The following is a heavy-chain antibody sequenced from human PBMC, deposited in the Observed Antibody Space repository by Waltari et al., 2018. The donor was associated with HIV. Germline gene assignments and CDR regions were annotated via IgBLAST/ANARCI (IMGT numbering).Heavy chain of an antibody. Sequence: QVQLVQSGAEVKKPGDSVKVSCKASGYTFTSYDIHWVRQATGQGLEWMGWMNPNSGNTGYAQKFQGRVTMTRNTSISTAYMELSSLRSEDTAVYYCARGPYYYGSGSYWFDPWGQGTLVTVSS. J-gene: IGHJ5*02. CDR3: ARGPYYYGSGSYWFDP. V-gene: IGHV1-8*01. CDR1: GYTFTSYD. D-gene: IGHD3-10*01. CDR2: MNPNSGNT.